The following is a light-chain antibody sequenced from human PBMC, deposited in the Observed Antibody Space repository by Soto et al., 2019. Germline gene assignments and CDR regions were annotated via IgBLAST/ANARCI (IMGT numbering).Light chain of an antibody. CDR2: AAS. CDR3: QQSYGTPWT. Sequence: DIQMTQSPSSLSASVRARIPITCRASQSISNHLNWYQQKPGKGPNLLIYAASSLQRGVPSRFSGSGSGRDFVLTISSLQPEDSATYYCQQSYGTPWTFGQGTKVDI. J-gene: IGKJ1*01. CDR1: QSISNH. V-gene: IGKV1-39*01.